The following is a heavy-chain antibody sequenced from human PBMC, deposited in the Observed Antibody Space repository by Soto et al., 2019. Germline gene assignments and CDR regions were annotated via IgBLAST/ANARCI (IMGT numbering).Heavy chain of an antibody. Sequence: ASVKVSCKGAGYTFSNYYMHWVRQAPGQGLEWMGIINPSGDSTSYAQEFQGRVTMTRETSTSTLYMELNSLRAEDTAVYYCASGRMRSGWYLVFACWGQGTLVTVSS. J-gene: IGHJ4*02. CDR2: INPSGDST. D-gene: IGHD6-19*01. CDR3: ASGRMRSGWYLVFAC. V-gene: IGHV1-46*01. CDR1: GYTFSNYY.